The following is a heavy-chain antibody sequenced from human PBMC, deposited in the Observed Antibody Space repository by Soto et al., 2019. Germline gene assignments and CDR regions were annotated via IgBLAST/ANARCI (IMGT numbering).Heavy chain of an antibody. J-gene: IGHJ4*02. Sequence: SETLSLTCAVYGGSFSGYYWSWIRQPPGRGLEWIGEINHSGSTNYNPSLKSRVTISVDTSKNQFSLKLSSVTAADTAVYYCARGPIPYYWGQGTLVTVSS. CDR2: INHSGST. CDR1: GGSFSGYY. CDR3: ARGPIPYY. V-gene: IGHV4-34*01.